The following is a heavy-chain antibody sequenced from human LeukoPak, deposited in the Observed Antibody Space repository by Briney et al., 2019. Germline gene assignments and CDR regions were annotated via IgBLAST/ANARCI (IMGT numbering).Heavy chain of an antibody. V-gene: IGHV3-33*06. CDR3: AKAPKRYCTSASCRGYFDY. Sequence: GGSLRLSCAASGFTFSSYGMHWVRQAPGKGLEWVAIIWYDGNHKYYVDSVKGRFTISRDNSKNTLYLQMDSLRAEDTAVYYCAKAPKRYCTSASCRGYFDYWGQGTLVTVSS. D-gene: IGHD2-2*01. J-gene: IGHJ4*02. CDR1: GFTFSSYG. CDR2: IWYDGNHK.